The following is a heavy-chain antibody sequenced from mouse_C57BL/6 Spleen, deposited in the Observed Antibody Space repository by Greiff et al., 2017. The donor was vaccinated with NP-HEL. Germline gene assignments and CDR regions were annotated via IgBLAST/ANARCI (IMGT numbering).Heavy chain of an antibody. CDR3: ASFYYDYDDGDYYAMDY. CDR2: IDPSDSYT. Sequence: VQLQQPGAELVMPGASVKLSCKASGYTFTSYWMHWVKQRPGQGLEWIGEIDPSDSYTNYNQKFKGKSTLTVDKSSSTAYMQLSSLTSEDSAVYYCASFYYDYDDGDYYAMDYWGQGTSVTVSS. D-gene: IGHD2-4*01. J-gene: IGHJ4*01. V-gene: IGHV1-69*01. CDR1: GYTFTSYW.